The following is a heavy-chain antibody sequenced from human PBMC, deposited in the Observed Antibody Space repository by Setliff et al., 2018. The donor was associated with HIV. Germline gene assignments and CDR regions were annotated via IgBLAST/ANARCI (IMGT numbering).Heavy chain of an antibody. J-gene: IGHJ6*02. V-gene: IGHV3-48*03. CDR2: ISGSGTRT. CDR1: GFAFSSYE. Sequence: GGSLRLSCEASGFAFSSYEMNWVRQAPGKGLEWVAYISGSGTRTFYLDSVKGRFTISRDNAKNSLYMQMNSLRVEDTAVYFCTRKHRPGVGMDLWGQGTTVTVSS. CDR3: TRKHRPGVGMDL.